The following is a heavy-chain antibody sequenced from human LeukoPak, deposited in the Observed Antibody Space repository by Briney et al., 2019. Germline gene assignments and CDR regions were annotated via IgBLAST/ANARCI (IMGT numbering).Heavy chain of an antibody. CDR3: AKPREGSGSSGFYYGLDV. V-gene: IGHV3-23*01. J-gene: IGHJ6*02. Sequence: GGSLRLSCAASGFTFSSYAMSWVRQAPGEGLEWVSAIAGGGYSTYYADSVKGRFTISRDNSKNTLYLQMNSLRAEDTAIYYCAKPREGSGSSGFYYGLDVWGQGTTVTVSS. CDR1: GFTFSSYA. D-gene: IGHD6-19*01. CDR2: IAGGGYST.